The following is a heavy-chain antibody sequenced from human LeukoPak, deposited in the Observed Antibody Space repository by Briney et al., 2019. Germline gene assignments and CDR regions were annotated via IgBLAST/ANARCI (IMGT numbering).Heavy chain of an antibody. V-gene: IGHV1-8*01. CDR2: MNPNSGNT. CDR1: GYTFTSYD. CDR3: ARGHDYGDVFDY. D-gene: IGHD4-17*01. J-gene: IGHJ4*02. Sequence: ASVKVSCKASGYTFTSYDINWVRQATGQGLEWMGWMNPNSGNTGYAQKFQGRVTMTRNTSISTAYMEVSSLRSEDTAVYYCARGHDYGDVFDYWGQGTLVTVSS.